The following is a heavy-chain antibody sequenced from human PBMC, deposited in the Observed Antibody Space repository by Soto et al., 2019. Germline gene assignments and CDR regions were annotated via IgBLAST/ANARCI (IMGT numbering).Heavy chain of an antibody. CDR1: GGSISSGGYY. CDR3: ARGVRITMVRGVIIRPAHFDY. J-gene: IGHJ4*02. CDR2: IYYSGST. Sequence: QVQLQESGPGLVKPSQTLSLTCTVSGGSISSGGYYWTWIRRHPGKGLEWIGYIYYSGSTYYNPSLKSRVTMSVDTSKNQFSLKLSSVTAADTAVYYCARGVRITMVRGVIIRPAHFDYWGQGTLVTVSS. V-gene: IGHV4-31*03. D-gene: IGHD3-10*01.